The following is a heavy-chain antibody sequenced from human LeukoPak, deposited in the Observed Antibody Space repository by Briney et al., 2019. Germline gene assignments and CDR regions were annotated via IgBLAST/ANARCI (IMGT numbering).Heavy chain of an antibody. J-gene: IGHJ5*02. CDR1: VGSISSGGYY. D-gene: IGHD3-10*01. CDR3: ARSYGSGSYNWFDP. V-gene: IGHV4-31*03. CDR2: IYYSGST. Sequence: SETLSLTCTVSVGSISSGGYYLSWIRQHPGKGLEWIGYIYYSGSTYYNPSLKSRVTISVDTSKNQFSLKLSSVTAADTAVYYCARSYGSGSYNWFDPWGQGTLVTVSS.